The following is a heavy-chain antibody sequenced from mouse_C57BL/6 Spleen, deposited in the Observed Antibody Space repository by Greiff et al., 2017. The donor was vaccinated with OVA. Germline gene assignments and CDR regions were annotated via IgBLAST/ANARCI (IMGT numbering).Heavy chain of an antibody. CDR3: ARGPLTTVVVEAMDY. J-gene: IGHJ4*01. D-gene: IGHD1-1*01. CDR2: IDPSDSYT. CDR1: GYTFTSYW. Sequence: QVQLQQPGAELVMPGASVKLSCKASGYTFTSYWMHWVKQRPGQGLEWIGEIDPSDSYTNYNQKFKGKSTLTVDKSSSTAYMQLSSLTSEDSAVYYCARGPLTTVVVEAMDYWGQGTSVTVSS. V-gene: IGHV1-69*01.